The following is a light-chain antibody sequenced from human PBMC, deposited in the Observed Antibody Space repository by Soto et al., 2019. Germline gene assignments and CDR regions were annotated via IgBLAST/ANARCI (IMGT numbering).Light chain of an antibody. CDR1: QSISSW. V-gene: IGKV1-5*03. Sequence: DIQMTQSPSTLSASVGDRVTITCRASQSISSWLAWYQQKPGKAPKLLIYKASSLESGVPSRFSGSGSGTEFTLTISSLQPDDFATYYCQHYHSYSFLFGQGPKVEIK. CDR2: KAS. CDR3: QHYHSYSFL. J-gene: IGKJ1*01.